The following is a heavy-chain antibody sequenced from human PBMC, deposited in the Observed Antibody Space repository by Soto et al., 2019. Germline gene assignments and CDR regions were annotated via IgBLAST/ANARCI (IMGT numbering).Heavy chain of an antibody. Sequence: AASVKVSCKASGYTFTGYYMHWVRQAPGQGLEWMGWINPNSGGTNYAQNFQGWVTMTRDTSISTAYLELSRLRSDDTAVYYCARGTAGDFWSGYYSSTYMDVWGKGTTVTVSS. CDR1: GYTFTGYY. J-gene: IGHJ6*03. CDR3: ARGTAGDFWSGYYSSTYMDV. CDR2: INPNSGGT. V-gene: IGHV1-2*04. D-gene: IGHD3-3*01.